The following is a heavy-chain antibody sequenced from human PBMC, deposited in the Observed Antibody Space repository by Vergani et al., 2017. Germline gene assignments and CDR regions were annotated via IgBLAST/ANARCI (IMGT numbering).Heavy chain of an antibody. V-gene: IGHV1-18*01. J-gene: IGHJ4*02. D-gene: IGHD6-13*01. Sequence: QVQLVQSGAEVKTPGASVKVSCNASGYTFTSYGISWVRQAPGQGLEGMGWISAYNGNTNYAQKLQGRVTRTTDTSTSTAYRELRRLRSDDTAVYYCAGGSRSWTLWGQGTLVTVSS. CDR1: GYTFTSYG. CDR2: ISAYNGNT. CDR3: AGGSRSWTL.